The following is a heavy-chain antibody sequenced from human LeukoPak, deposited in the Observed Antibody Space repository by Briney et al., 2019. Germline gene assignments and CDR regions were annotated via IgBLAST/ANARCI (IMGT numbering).Heavy chain of an antibody. CDR3: SQLSRGY. D-gene: IGHD2-15*01. V-gene: IGHV3-15*01. CDR2: MKPRGST. J-gene: IGHJ4*02. CDR1: GFSLSDAW. Sequence: PGGSLRLSCAASGFSLSDAWMSWVRQAPGKGLECVGRMKPRGSTEDGAPMNDRFIVSRDDSKNTLYLQMNSLKAEDTGLYYCSQLSRGYWGQGAQVTVSS.